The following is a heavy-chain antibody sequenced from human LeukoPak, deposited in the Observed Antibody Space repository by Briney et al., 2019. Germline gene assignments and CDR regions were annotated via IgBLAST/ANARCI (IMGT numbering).Heavy chain of an antibody. CDR3: AKDREETDLYYDFWSGRDGPFDY. D-gene: IGHD3-3*01. CDR2: ISGSGGGS. J-gene: IGHJ4*02. V-gene: IGHV3-23*01. CDR1: GVTFSSYA. Sequence: SGGSLRLSCAASGVTFSSYARSWVRQAPGKGLEWVSAISGSGGGSYYADSVKGRFTISRDNSKNTLYLQMNSLRAEDTAVYYCAKDREETDLYYDFWSGRDGPFDYWGQGTLVTVSS.